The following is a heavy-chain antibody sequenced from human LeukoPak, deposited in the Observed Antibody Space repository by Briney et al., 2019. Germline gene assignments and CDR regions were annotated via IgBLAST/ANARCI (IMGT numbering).Heavy chain of an antibody. V-gene: IGHV4-4*07. D-gene: IGHD3-3*01. Sequence: SETLSLTCTVSGGSISSYYWSWIRQPAGKGLEWIGRIYTSGSTNYNPSLKSRVTMSVDTSKNQFSLKLSSVTAADTAVYYCARDRPTALSYDFWSGYYEDAFDIWGQGTMVTVSS. CDR2: IYTSGST. J-gene: IGHJ3*02. CDR1: GGSISSYY. CDR3: ARDRPTALSYDFWSGYYEDAFDI.